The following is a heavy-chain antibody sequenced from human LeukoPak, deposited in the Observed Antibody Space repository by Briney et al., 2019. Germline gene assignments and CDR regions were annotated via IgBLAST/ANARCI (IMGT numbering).Heavy chain of an antibody. V-gene: IGHV3-11*04. J-gene: IGHJ4*02. D-gene: IGHD3-22*01. Sequence: GSLRLSCAVSGFPFTRFYMSWIRQAPGKGLEWISYIGLSGSPLDYADSVRGRFTISRDNAKSSLYLELNSLRAEDTAAYYCARKDFSSGSFSYWGQGTLVTVSS. CDR2: IGLSGSPL. CDR1: GFPFTRFY. CDR3: ARKDFSSGSFSY.